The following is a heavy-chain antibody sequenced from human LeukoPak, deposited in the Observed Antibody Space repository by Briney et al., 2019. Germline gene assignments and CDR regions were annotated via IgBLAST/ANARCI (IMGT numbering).Heavy chain of an antibody. Sequence: GALRLSCAASGFIFGDYGMNWVRQAPGKGLEWVSGIGGRGGRTYYADSVQGRFTISRDNSNNTVDLQMNSLRAEDTAIYYCAKGRIAVAPYYGMDVWGRGPRSASP. J-gene: IGHJ6*02. CDR3: AKGRIAVAPYYGMDV. V-gene: IGHV3-23*01. D-gene: IGHD6-19*01. CDR1: GFIFGDYG. CDR2: IGGRGGRT.